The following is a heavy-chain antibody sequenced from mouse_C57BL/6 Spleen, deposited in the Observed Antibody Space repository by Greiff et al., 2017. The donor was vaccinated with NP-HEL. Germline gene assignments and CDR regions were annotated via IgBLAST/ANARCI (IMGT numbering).Heavy chain of an antibody. J-gene: IGHJ1*03. D-gene: IGHD4-1*01. CDR1: GFTFSDYG. CDR3: ARKLGRDWYFDV. Sequence: EVMLVESGGGLVKPGGSLKLSCAASGFTFSDYGMHWVRQAPEKGLEWVAYISSGSSTISYADTVKGRFTISRDNAKNTLFLQMTSLRSEDTAMYYCARKLGRDWYFDVWGTGTTVTVSS. CDR2: ISSGSSTI. V-gene: IGHV5-17*01.